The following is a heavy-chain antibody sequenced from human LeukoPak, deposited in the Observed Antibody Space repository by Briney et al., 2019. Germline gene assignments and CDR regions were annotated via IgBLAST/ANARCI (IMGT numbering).Heavy chain of an antibody. V-gene: IGHV3-66*01. CDR2: IYSGGST. Sequence: PGGSLRLSCAASGFTVSSNYMSWVRQAPGKGLDWVSVIYSGGSTYYADSVKGRFTISRDNSKNTLYLQMNSLRAEDTAVYYCARAVIVGATNFDYWGQGTLVTVSS. D-gene: IGHD1-26*01. CDR1: GFTVSSNY. J-gene: IGHJ4*02. CDR3: ARAVIVGATNFDY.